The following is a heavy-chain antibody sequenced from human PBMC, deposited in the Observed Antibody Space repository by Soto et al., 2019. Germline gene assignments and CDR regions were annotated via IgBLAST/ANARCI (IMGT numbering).Heavy chain of an antibody. J-gene: IGHJ6*03. V-gene: IGHV4-39*01. Sequence: SETLSLTCTVSGGSISSSSYYWGWIRQPPGKGLEWIGSIYYSGSTYYNPSLKSRVTISVDTSKNQFSLKLSSVTAADTAVYYCARGYCSGGSCYDYGDYVTSGGYYYMDVWGKGTTVTVSS. CDR3: ARGYCSGGSCYDYGDYVTSGGYYYMDV. CDR2: IYYSGST. D-gene: IGHD2-15*01. CDR1: GGSISSSSYY.